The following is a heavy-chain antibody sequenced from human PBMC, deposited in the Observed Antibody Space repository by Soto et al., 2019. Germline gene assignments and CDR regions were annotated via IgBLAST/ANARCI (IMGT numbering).Heavy chain of an antibody. CDR2: ISGSGGST. CDR1: GFTFSSYA. CDR3: ARPGIAAAGTYY. D-gene: IGHD6-13*01. V-gene: IGHV3-23*01. Sequence: GGSLRLCCAASGFTFSSYAMSWVRQAPGKGLEWVSAISGSGGSTYYADSVKGRFTISRDNSKNTLYLQMNSLRAEDTAVYYCARPGIAAAGTYYWGQGTLVTVSS. J-gene: IGHJ4*02.